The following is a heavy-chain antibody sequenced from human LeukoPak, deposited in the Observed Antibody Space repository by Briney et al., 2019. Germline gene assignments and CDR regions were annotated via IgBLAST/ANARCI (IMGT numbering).Heavy chain of an antibody. D-gene: IGHD3-22*01. CDR1: GGSISSSSYY. V-gene: IGHV4-39*01. Sequence: SETLSLTCSVSGGSISSSSYYWGWIRQPPGKGLEWIGSIYYSGSTYYNPSLKSRVTISVDTSKNQFSLKLSSVTAADTAVYYCASGVYYDSSGYSTPFDYWGQGTLVTVSS. J-gene: IGHJ4*02. CDR2: IYYSGST. CDR3: ASGVYYDSSGYSTPFDY.